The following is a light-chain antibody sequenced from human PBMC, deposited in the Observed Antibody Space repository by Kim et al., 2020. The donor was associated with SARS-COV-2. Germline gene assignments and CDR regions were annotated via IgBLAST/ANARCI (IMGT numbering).Light chain of an antibody. V-gene: IGLV1-47*02. Sequence: GQRVTISCSGSSSNIGSNYVYWYQQLPGTAPKLLIYSNNQRPSGVPDRFSGSKSGTSASLAISGLRSEDEADYYCAAWDDSLRGGVFGGGTQLTVL. CDR3: AAWDDSLRGGV. CDR2: SNN. J-gene: IGLJ3*02. CDR1: SSNIGSNY.